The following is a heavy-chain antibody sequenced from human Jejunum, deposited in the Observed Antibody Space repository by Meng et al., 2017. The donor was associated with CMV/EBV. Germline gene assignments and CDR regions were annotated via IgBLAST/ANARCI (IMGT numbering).Heavy chain of an antibody. Sequence: AASGFAFSDYWMDWVRQAPGKGLEWVAYISSSATTTVYYADSVKGRFTISRDNAKNSLFLQMNSLRAEDTAVYYCARGSGGKCFDYWGQGTLVTVSS. CDR1: GFAFSDYW. CDR2: ISSSATTTV. D-gene: IGHD2-15*01. V-gene: IGHV3-11*04. CDR3: ARGSGGKCFDY. J-gene: IGHJ4*02.